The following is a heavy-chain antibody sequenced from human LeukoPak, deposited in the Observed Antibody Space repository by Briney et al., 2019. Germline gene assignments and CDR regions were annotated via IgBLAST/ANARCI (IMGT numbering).Heavy chain of an antibody. J-gene: IGHJ4*02. D-gene: IGHD7-27*01. V-gene: IGHV3-30-3*01. CDR2: VSYDGSNK. CDR1: GFTFSSYA. Sequence: PGRSLRLSRAASGFTFSSYAMHWVRQAPGKGLEWVAVVSYDGSNKYYADSVKGRFTISRDNSKNTLYLQMNSLRAEDAAVYYCATIGDRRTGELYRIDYWGQGTLVTVSS. CDR3: ATIGDRRTGELYRIDY.